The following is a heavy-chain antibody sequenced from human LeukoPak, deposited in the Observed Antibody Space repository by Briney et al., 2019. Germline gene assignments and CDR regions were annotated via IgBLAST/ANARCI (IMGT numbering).Heavy chain of an antibody. CDR1: GFTFSSYW. CDR3: ARLAYCGGDCFSGLNPFDY. J-gene: IGHJ4*02. D-gene: IGHD2-21*01. CDR2: VKQDGSEK. Sequence: GGSLRLSCTASGFTFSSYWMSWVRQAPGQGLEWVANVKQDGSEKYYVDSVKGRFTISRDNAKNSLYLQMNSLRAEDTAVYYCARLAYCGGDCFSGLNPFDYWGQGALVTVSS. V-gene: IGHV3-7*01.